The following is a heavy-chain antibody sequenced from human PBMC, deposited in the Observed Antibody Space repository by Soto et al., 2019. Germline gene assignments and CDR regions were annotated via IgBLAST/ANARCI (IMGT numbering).Heavy chain of an antibody. CDR2: TYYRSKWYY. CDR3: ARSDSGDLDY. J-gene: IGHJ4*02. D-gene: IGHD6-19*01. V-gene: IGHV6-1*01. CDR1: WDSVASNSAA. Sequence: SETLAVSCAISWDSVASNSAAWNWIRQSPSRGLEFLGRTYYRSKWYYDYAVSVKSRITINPDTSKNQFSLQLNSVTTEDKAVYYCARSDSGDLDYWGQGTMVTVCS.